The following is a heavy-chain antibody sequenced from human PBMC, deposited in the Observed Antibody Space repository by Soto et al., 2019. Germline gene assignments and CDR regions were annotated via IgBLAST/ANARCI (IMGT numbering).Heavy chain of an antibody. Sequence: QVQLVQSGAEVKKPGSSVKVSCKASGGTFSSYTISWVRQAPGQGLEWMGRIIPIRGEANYAQKFQGRVTITAAKSTTTAYMELSTLRSQDTAVYYCARERRCDPWGQGTLVTVSS. CDR1: GGTFSSYT. CDR3: ARERRCDP. J-gene: IGHJ5*02. CDR2: IIPIRGEA. V-gene: IGHV1-69*08.